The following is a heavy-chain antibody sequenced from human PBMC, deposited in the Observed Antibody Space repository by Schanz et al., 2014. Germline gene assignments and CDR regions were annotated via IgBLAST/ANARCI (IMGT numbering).Heavy chain of an antibody. D-gene: IGHD3-3*01. Sequence: QVQLRESGPRLVKPSETLSLNCTVSGDSMKSHYWTWIRQPAGQGLEWVGRIFTGGSSDYNRSFKSRITMSIDTSKKYLSLNLKSVTAADTAFYFCARVSRGGVFDFWGPGILVTVSS. CDR2: IFTGGSS. CDR3: ARVSRGGVFDF. V-gene: IGHV4-4*07. CDR1: GDSMKSHY. J-gene: IGHJ4*02.